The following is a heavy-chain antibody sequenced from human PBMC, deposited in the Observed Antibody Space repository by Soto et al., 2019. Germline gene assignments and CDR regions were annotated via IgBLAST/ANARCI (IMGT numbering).Heavy chain of an antibody. J-gene: IGHJ5*02. V-gene: IGHV1-69*13. Sequence: SVKVYCKASGGNFTSHGVSWVRQAPGQGLEFMGGIMPIFGTTNYAQKFRGRVTITADEPTSTVYMELRSLRSEDTAVYYCARVSGRGWYNWFDPWGQGTPVTVSS. CDR3: ARVSGRGWYNWFDP. CDR1: GGNFTSHG. D-gene: IGHD6-19*01. CDR2: IMPIFGTT.